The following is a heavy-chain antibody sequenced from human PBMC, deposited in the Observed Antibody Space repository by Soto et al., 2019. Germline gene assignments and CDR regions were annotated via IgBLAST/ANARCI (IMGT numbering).Heavy chain of an antibody. Sequence: PSQTLSLTCVISGDSVSSNSAAWNWIRQSPSRGLEWLGRTYYRSKWYNDYAVSVKSRITINPDTSKNQFSLQLNSVTPEDTAVYYCARESSGIAAAGTHYNWFDPWGQGTLVTVSS. CDR2: TYYRSKWYN. D-gene: IGHD6-13*01. V-gene: IGHV6-1*01. J-gene: IGHJ5*02. CDR3: ARESSGIAAAGTHYNWFDP. CDR1: GDSVSSNSAA.